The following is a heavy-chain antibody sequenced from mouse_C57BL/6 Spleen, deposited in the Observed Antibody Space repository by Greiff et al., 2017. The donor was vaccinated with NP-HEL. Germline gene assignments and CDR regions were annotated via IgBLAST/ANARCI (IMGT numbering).Heavy chain of an antibody. V-gene: IGHV1-50*01. D-gene: IGHD2-3*01. Sequence: VQLQQSGAELVKPGASVKLSCKASGYTFTSYWMQWVKQRPGQGLEWIGEIDPSDSYTNYNQKFKGKATLTVDTSSSTAYMQLSSLTSEDSAVYYCARLLHYAMDYWGQGTSVTVSS. CDR2: IDPSDSYT. CDR3: ARLLHYAMDY. J-gene: IGHJ4*01. CDR1: GYTFTSYW.